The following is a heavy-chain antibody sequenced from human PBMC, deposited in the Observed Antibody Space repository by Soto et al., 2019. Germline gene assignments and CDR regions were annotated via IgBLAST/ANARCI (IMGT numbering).Heavy chain of an antibody. D-gene: IGHD6-13*01. V-gene: IGHV1-18*01. CDR1: GYTFTSYG. Sequence: ASVKVSCKASGYTFTSYGISWVRQAPGQGLEWMGWISAYNGNTNYAQKLQGRVTMTTDTSTSTAYMELRSLRSDDTAVYYCARVAGVSSSFLYYYGMDVWGQGTTVTVSS. CDR2: ISAYNGNT. CDR3: ARVAGVSSSFLYYYGMDV. J-gene: IGHJ6*02.